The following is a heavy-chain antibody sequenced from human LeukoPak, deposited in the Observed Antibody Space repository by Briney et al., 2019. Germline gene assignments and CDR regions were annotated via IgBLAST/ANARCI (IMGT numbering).Heavy chain of an antibody. D-gene: IGHD6-13*01. CDR2: IYTSGST. CDR3: VRVSIAAAGGLDY. Sequence: SETLSLTCTVSGGSISSGSYYWSWIRQPAGKGLEWIGRIYTSGSTNYNPSLKSRVTISVDTSKNQFFLKLSSVTAADTAVYYCVRVSIAAAGGLDYWGQGTLVTVSS. CDR1: GGSISSGSYY. J-gene: IGHJ4*02. V-gene: IGHV4-61*02.